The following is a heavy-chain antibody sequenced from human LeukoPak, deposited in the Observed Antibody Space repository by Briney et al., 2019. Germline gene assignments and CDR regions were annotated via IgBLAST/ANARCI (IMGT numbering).Heavy chain of an antibody. Sequence: GGSLRLSCAASGFTVSSNYMSWVRQAPGKGLEWVSVIYSGGSTYYADSVKGRFTISRDNSKNTLYLQMNSLRAEDTAVYYCARDQRYYYDSSSYDAFDIWGQGTMVTVSS. CDR2: IYSGGST. CDR3: ARDQRYYYDSSSYDAFDI. CDR1: GFTVSSNY. V-gene: IGHV3-66*01. J-gene: IGHJ3*02. D-gene: IGHD3-22*01.